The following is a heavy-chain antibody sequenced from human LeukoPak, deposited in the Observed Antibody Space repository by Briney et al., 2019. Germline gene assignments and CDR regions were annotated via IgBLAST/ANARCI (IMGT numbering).Heavy chain of an antibody. CDR2: IYYSGST. V-gene: IGHV4-39*01. Sequence: PSETLSLTCTVSGGSISSSSYYWGWIRQPPGKGLEWIGSIYYSGSTYYNPSLESRVTISVDTSKNQFSLKLSSVTAADTAVYYCATGPGGYCTNGVCYTEYYYYGMDVWGQGTTVTVSS. CDR1: GGSISSSSYY. J-gene: IGHJ6*02. D-gene: IGHD2-8*01. CDR3: ATGPGGYCTNGVCYTEYYYYGMDV.